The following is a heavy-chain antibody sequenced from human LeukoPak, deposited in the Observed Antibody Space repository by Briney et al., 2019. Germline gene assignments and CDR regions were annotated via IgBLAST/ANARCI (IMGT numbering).Heavy chain of an antibody. D-gene: IGHD6-19*01. Sequence: SETLSLICTVSGGSISSSSYYWGWIRQPPGKGLEWIGSIYYSGSIYYNPSLKSRVTISVDTSKNQFSLKLSSVTAADTAVYYCASPGSSYSSGWYRAFDIWGQGTMVTVSS. CDR2: IYYSGSI. CDR3: ASPGSSYSSGWYRAFDI. CDR1: GGSISSSSYY. V-gene: IGHV4-39*01. J-gene: IGHJ3*02.